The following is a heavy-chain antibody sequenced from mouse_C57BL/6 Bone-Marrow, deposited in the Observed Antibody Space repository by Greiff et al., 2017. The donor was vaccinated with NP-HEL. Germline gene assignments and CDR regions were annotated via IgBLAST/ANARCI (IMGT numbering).Heavy chain of an antibody. CDR2: IYPRSGNT. J-gene: IGHJ2*01. Sequence: VQLQQSGAELARPGASVKLSCKASGYTFTSYGISWVKQRTGQGLEWIGEIYPRSGNTYYNEKFKGKATLTADKSSSTAYMELRSLTSEDSAVYFCARHYRYYWGQGTTLRVSS. V-gene: IGHV1-81*01. CDR1: GYTFTSYG. D-gene: IGHD5-5*01. CDR3: ARHYRYY.